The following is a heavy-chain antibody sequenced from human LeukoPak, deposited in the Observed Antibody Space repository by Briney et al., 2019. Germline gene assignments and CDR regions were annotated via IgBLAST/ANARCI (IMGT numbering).Heavy chain of an antibody. J-gene: IGHJ4*02. Sequence: GGSLRLSCAASGFTFSSYSMNWVRQAPGKGLEWVSSISSSSSYIYYADSVKGRFTISRDNAKNSLYLQMNSLRAEDTAVYYCARFGDYYDSSGYDDYWGQGTLVTVSS. CDR2: ISSSSSYI. V-gene: IGHV3-21*01. D-gene: IGHD3-22*01. CDR1: GFTFSSYS. CDR3: ARFGDYYDSSGYDDY.